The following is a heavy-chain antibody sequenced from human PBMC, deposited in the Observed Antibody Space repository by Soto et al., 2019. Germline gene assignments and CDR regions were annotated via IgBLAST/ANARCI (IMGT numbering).Heavy chain of an antibody. J-gene: IGHJ6*02. CDR3: ARDTGPNGYNYYYFGMDV. CDR2: ISYEGSDK. CDR1: GFTFSNYG. Sequence: PGGSLRLSWVASGFTFSNYGMHWVRQAPGKGLEWVAVISYEGSDKYNANSVKGRFTISRDNSKNTLYLQMNSLRAEDTAVYYCARDTGPNGYNYYYFGMDVWGQGTTVTVSS. D-gene: IGHD5-18*01. V-gene: IGHV3-30*19.